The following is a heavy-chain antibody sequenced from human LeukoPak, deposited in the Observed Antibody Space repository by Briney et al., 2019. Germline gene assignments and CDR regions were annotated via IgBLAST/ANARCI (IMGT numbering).Heavy chain of an antibody. CDR1: GGFISSYY. D-gene: IGHD5-12*01. J-gene: IGHJ3*01. CDR2: IYYTGTT. V-gene: IGHV4-59*08. Sequence: SETLSLTCTVSGGFISSYYWSWIRQPPGKGLEWLGYIYYTGTTNYNPSLKSRVTISVDISKNHISLKLSSVTAAATAVYYCASGYIGDAFDVGGEGTMVTVSS. CDR3: ASGYIGDAFDV.